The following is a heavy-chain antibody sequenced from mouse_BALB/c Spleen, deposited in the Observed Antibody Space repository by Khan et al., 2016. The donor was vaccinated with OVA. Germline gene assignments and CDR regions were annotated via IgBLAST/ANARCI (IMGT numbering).Heavy chain of an antibody. D-gene: IGHD1-1*01. CDR3: ARENYYGRTYYAMDY. CDR2: IGPGSSNT. V-gene: IGHV1S41*01. CDR1: GYTFTSYW. J-gene: IGHJ4*01. Sequence: DLVKPGTSVKLSCKASGYTFTSYWINWIKQRPGQGLEWIGRIGPGSSNTYYSEMFKGKAALTVDTSSTTAYIQLSSLSSEDSAVYFCARENYYGRTYYAMDYWGQGTSVTVSS.